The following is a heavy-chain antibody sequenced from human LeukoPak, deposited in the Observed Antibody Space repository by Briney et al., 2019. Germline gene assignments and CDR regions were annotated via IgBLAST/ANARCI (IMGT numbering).Heavy chain of an antibody. CDR1: GYTFTTHW. J-gene: IGHJ4*02. CDR2: IYPGDSDT. D-gene: IGHD3-22*01. Sequence: HGESLKISCKGSGYTFTTHWIGWVRQMPGKGLEWMGIIYPGDSDTRYSPSFQGQVTISADKSINTAYLQWSSLKASDSAIYYCARPYYYDSSGYFDYWGQGTLVTVSS. V-gene: IGHV5-51*01. CDR3: ARPYYYDSSGYFDY.